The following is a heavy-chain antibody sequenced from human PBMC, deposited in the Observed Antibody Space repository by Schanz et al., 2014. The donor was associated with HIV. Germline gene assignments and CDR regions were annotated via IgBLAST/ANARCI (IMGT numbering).Heavy chain of an antibody. CDR2: MNPGSGNT. Sequence: QVWLVQSGAEVKKPGASVRVSCKASGYNFGNLDINWVRQATGQGLEWLGWMNPGSGNTGYAWKFQGRVTMTRDTSIRTAYMELSSLRSDDTAMYYCARDPDPYRFSSSWPHWGQGTLVTVSS. J-gene: IGHJ4*02. CDR3: ARDPDPYRFSSSWPH. D-gene: IGHD6-13*01. V-gene: IGHV1-8*02. CDR1: GYNFGNLD.